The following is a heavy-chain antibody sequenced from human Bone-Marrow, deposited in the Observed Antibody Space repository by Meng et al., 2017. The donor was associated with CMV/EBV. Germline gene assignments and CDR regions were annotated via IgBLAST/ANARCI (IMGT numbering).Heavy chain of an antibody. Sequence: VQLVVAGGGLVKPGGSLRLSCAASGFTFSNAWMSWVCQAPGKGLEWVGRIISKPDGGTIDYAAPVKGRFTISRDDSGNMLYLQMNSLKSEDTAIYYCIHHNWKYVDWGQGTLVTVSS. CDR1: GFTFSNAW. D-gene: IGHD1-20*01. CDR3: IHHNWKYVD. CDR2: IISKPDGGTI. J-gene: IGHJ4*02. V-gene: IGHV3-15*01.